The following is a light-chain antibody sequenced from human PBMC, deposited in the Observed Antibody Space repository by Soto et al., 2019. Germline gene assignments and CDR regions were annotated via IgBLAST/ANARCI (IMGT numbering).Light chain of an antibody. CDR3: QHHDPLPMWT. V-gene: IGKV3-20*01. CDR1: QSVSSNS. J-gene: IGKJ1*01. CDR2: AAS. Sequence: EVMLTQSPGTLSLSPGERAILSCRASQSVSSNSIVWYQQTPGQAPRLLIYAASSRATGIPDRFSGSGSGTDFTLTITRLEPEDFAVYYCQHHDPLPMWTFGQGTKVEIK.